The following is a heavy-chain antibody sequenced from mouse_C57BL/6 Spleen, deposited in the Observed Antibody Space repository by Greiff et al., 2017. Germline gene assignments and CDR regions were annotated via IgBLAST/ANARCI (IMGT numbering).Heavy chain of an antibody. CDR3: ARSYSKFYYAMDY. J-gene: IGHJ4*01. V-gene: IGHV1-64*01. Sequence: VQLQQPGAELVKPGASVKLSCKASGYTFTSYWMHWVKQRPGQGLEWIGMVNPKSGSTNYNEKFKNKATLTADKSSSTAYMQLSSLTSEDSAVYYCARSYSKFYYAMDYWGQGTSVTVSS. CDR1: GYTFTSYW. D-gene: IGHD2-5*01. CDR2: VNPKSGST.